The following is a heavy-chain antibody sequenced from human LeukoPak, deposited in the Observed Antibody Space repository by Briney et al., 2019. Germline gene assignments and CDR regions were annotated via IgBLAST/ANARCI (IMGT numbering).Heavy chain of an antibody. Sequence: PSQTLSLTCSVSGGSTTIYSWGWVRPSPGGGGGWVGWIYYSVNTTSNPCLKSVVSVSLDTPQNQFSLRLSSVTAADTAVYYCARTLSSGYPDYFYYMDVWGKGTTVTISS. CDR2: IYYSVNT. CDR1: GGSTTIYS. D-gene: IGHD3-22*01. CDR3: ARTLSSGYPDYFYYMDV. V-gene: IGHV4-59*01. J-gene: IGHJ6*03.